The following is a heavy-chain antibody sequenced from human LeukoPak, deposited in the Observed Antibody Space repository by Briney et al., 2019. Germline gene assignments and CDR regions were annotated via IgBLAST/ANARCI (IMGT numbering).Heavy chain of an antibody. J-gene: IGHJ4*02. D-gene: IGHD3-10*02. Sequence: GGSLRLSCAASGFSFRSHGMHWVRQAPDKGLEWVAFMRNDESDEKYADSVKGRFTISRDNLKDTLYLQMNSLRVEDTAVYYCASGAAESCSDMTCQPFASWGQGTLVTVSS. CDR3: ASGAAESCSDMTCQPFAS. CDR1: GFSFRSHG. V-gene: IGHV3-30*02. CDR2: MRNDESDE.